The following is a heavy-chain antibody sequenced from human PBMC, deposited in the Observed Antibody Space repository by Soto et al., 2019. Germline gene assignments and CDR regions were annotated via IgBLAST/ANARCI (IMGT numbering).Heavy chain of an antibody. D-gene: IGHD3-3*01. CDR3: ARGQRFSDSFDP. CDR2: IYSSGGT. J-gene: IGHJ5*02. CDR1: GGSISGYY. Sequence: SETLSLTCTVSGGSISGYYWTWIRQSAGKGLEWIGRIYSSGGTKYNPSLKSRVTMSLDTSKNQFSLRLSSVTAADTAVYYCARGQRFSDSFDPWGQGTLVTVSS. V-gene: IGHV4-4*07.